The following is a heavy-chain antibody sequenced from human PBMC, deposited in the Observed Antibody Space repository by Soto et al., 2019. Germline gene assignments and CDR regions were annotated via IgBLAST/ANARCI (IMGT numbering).Heavy chain of an antibody. D-gene: IGHD2-8*01. J-gene: IGHJ4*02. CDR3: ARLVYDTRLNYMYFDF. CDR2: IFHDGTA. Sequence: PSETLSLTCAVSGVSISSGNWCTWVRQTPQRGLEYIGEIFHDGTANYYPSFERRVAISVDTSKNQFSLKLTSVTAADTAIYFCARLVYDTRLNYMYFDFWGQGALVTVS. V-gene: IGHV4-4*02. CDR1: GVSISSGNW.